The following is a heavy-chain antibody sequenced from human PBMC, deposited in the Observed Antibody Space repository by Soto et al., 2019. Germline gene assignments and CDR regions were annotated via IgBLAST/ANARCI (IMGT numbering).Heavy chain of an antibody. Sequence: SETLSLTCTVSGGSISSYYWSWIRQPPGKGLEWIGYIYYSGSTNYNPSLESRVTISVDTSKNQFSLKLSSVTAADTAVYYCARDYRGDFWSGYRANYGMDVWGQGTTVTVSS. CDR1: GGSISSYY. V-gene: IGHV4-59*01. CDR2: IYYSGST. J-gene: IGHJ6*02. D-gene: IGHD3-3*01. CDR3: ARDYRGDFWSGYRANYGMDV.